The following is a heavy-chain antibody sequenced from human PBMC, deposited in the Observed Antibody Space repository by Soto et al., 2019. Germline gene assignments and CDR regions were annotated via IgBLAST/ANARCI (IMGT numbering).Heavy chain of an antibody. V-gene: IGHV3-33*08. J-gene: IGHJ6*02. CDR3: VRGTPTPGLDI. CDR1: GFIFSNNG. Sequence: PGGSLRLSCVGSGFIFSNNGMHWVRQTPGKGLEWVAFMSYDGSDTFYADSVKGRFTISRDSTRNSLYLNMDSLRVEDTATYYCVRGTPTPGLDIWGRGTTVTVSS. D-gene: IGHD1-1*01. CDR2: MSYDGSDT.